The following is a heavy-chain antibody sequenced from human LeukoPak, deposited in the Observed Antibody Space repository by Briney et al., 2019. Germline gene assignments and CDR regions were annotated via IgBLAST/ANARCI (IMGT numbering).Heavy chain of an antibody. J-gene: IGHJ3*02. Sequence: GGSLRLSCAGSGFTLSNSWIHWVRQAPGKGLVWVSRINSDGTSTIYADSVKGRFTISGDNAKNTLYLQMNSLGAEDTAVYYCAREYGGNRRASDIWGQGTMVTVSS. CDR2: INSDGTST. D-gene: IGHD4-23*01. V-gene: IGHV3-74*01. CDR1: GFTLSNSW. CDR3: AREYGGNRRASDI.